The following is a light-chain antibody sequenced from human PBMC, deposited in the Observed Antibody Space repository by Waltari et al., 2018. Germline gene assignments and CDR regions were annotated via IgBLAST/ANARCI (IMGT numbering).Light chain of an antibody. CDR1: RSNIRATSD. Sequence: QSLLTQPPSVSGAPGPRVTISCTVPRSNIRATSDLPWYKPLPGTAPKLLISRSTNRPSGVPDRFSGAKSGTSASLAITGLQIEDEANYYCQSFDTRLTGWVFGGGTKLTVL. J-gene: IGLJ3*02. CDR2: RST. V-gene: IGLV1-40*01. CDR3: QSFDTRLTGWV.